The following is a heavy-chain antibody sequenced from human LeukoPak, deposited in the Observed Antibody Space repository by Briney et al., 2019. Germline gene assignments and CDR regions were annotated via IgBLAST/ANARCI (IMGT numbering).Heavy chain of an antibody. Sequence: PGGSLRLSCAASGFTFSSYAMNWVRQAPGKGLEWVSAITGSGGRTYYADSVKGRFTISRDNSKNTLYLQMNSLRAEDTALYYCSTDPRLLMYWGHGTLVTVSS. J-gene: IGHJ4*01. CDR2: ITGSGGRT. CDR1: GFTFSSYA. V-gene: IGHV3-23*01. CDR3: STDPRLLMY. D-gene: IGHD2-8*01.